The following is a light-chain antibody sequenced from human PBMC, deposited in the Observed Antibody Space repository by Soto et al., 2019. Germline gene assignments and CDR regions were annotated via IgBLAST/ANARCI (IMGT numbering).Light chain of an antibody. CDR2: KAS. Sequence: DIQMTQSPSTLSASVGDRVTITCRASESISLWLAWFQQKPGKAPKLLIYKASTLASGVPSRFSGSGSGTEFTLTIRSLQPDDFAIYYCQHYNSFPYTFGQGTKV. CDR1: ESISLW. V-gene: IGKV1-5*03. CDR3: QHYNSFPYT. J-gene: IGKJ2*01.